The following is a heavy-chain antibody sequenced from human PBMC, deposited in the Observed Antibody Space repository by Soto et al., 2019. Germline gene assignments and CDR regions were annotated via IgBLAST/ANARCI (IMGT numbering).Heavy chain of an antibody. CDR2: IIPIFGTA. V-gene: IGHV1-69*13. Sequence: ASVKVSCKASGGTFSSYAISWVRQAPGQGLEWMGGIIPIFGTANYAQKFQGRVTITADESTSTAYMELSSLRSEDTAVYYCARGSYYYDSSGYYYVGSGYYYYGMDVWGQGTTVTVSS. CDR3: ARGSYYYDSSGYYYVGSGYYYYGMDV. CDR1: GGTFSSYA. J-gene: IGHJ6*02. D-gene: IGHD3-22*01.